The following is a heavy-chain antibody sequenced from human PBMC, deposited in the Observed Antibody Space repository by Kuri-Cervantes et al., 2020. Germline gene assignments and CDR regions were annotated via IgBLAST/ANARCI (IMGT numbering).Heavy chain of an antibody. CDR2: IYTSGST. D-gene: IGHD2-21*02. J-gene: IGHJ4*02. V-gene: IGHV4-4*07. CDR1: GSSFSSYY. CDR3: AKEALAYCGGDCYSPLDY. Sequence: SETLSLTCTVSGSSFSSYYWSWIRQPPGKGLEWIGCIYTSGSTNYNPSLKSRVTMSVDTSKNQFSLKLSSVTAADTAVYYCAKEALAYCGGDCYSPLDYWGQGTLVTVSS.